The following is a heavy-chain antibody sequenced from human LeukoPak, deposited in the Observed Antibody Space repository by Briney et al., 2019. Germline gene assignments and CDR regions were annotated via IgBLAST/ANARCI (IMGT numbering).Heavy chain of an antibody. CDR3: ARWGRGWYQQLPPDY. D-gene: IGHD6-19*01. J-gene: IGHJ4*02. CDR1: GGSISSYY. CDR2: IYTSGST. V-gene: IGHV4-4*07. Sequence: SETLSLTCTVSGGSISSYYWSWIRQPAGKGLEWIGRIYTSGSTNYNPSLESRVTMSVDTSKNQFSLKLSSVTAADTAVYYCARWGRGWYQQLPPDYWGQGTLVTVSS.